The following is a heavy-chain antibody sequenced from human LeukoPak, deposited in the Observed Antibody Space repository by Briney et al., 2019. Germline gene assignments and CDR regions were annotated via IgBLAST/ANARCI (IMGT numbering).Heavy chain of an antibody. CDR2: MNPNSGNT. Sequence: ASVKVSCKASGYTFTSYDINWVRQATGQGLEWMGWMNPNSGNTGYPQKFQGRVTITRNTSISTAYMELSSLRSEDTAVYYCAREGDYDAFDIWGQGTMVTVSS. D-gene: IGHD4-17*01. CDR3: AREGDYDAFDI. V-gene: IGHV1-8*03. J-gene: IGHJ3*02. CDR1: GYTFTSYD.